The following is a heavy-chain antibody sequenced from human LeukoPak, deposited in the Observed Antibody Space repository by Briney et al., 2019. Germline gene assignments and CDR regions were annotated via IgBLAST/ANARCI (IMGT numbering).Heavy chain of an antibody. CDR2: IYSGGST. V-gene: IGHV3-53*01. CDR1: GFTVSSNY. Sequence: GGSLRLSCAASGFTVSSNYMSWVRRAPGKGLEWVSVIYSGGSTYYADSVKGRFTISRDNSKNTLYLQMNSLRAEDTAVYYCARFTAVAGHAFDIWGQGTMVTVSS. CDR3: ARFTAVAGHAFDI. J-gene: IGHJ3*02. D-gene: IGHD6-19*01.